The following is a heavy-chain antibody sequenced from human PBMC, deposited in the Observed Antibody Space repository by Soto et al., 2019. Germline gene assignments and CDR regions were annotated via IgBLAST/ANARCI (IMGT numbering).Heavy chain of an antibody. CDR3: ARDDCSGGSCYPDY. CDR2: IWYDGSNK. V-gene: IGHV3-33*01. J-gene: IGHJ4*02. CDR1: GFSFSSYG. Sequence: QVQLVESGGGVVQPGRSLRLSCAASGFSFSSYGMHWVRQAPGKGLEWVAVIWYDGSNKYYADSVKGRFTISRDNSKNTLYLQMNSLSAEDTAVYYCARDDCSGGSCYPDYWGQGTLVTVSS. D-gene: IGHD2-15*01.